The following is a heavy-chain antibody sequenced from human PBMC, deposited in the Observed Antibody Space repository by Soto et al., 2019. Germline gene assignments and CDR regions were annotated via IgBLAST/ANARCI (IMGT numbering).Heavy chain of an antibody. CDR2: FDPEDGET. D-gene: IGHD3-16*02. J-gene: IGHJ4*02. CDR3: ATRAYYDYVWGSYRSAVFDY. Sequence: ASVKVSCKVSGYTLTELSMHWVRQAPGKGLEWMGGFDPEDGETIYAQKFQGRVTMTEDTSTDTAYMELSSLRSEDTAVYYCATRAYYDYVWGSYRSAVFDYWGQGTLVTVS. V-gene: IGHV1-24*01. CDR1: GYTLTELS.